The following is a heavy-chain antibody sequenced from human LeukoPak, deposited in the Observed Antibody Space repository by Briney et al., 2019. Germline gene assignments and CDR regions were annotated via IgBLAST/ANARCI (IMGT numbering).Heavy chain of an antibody. D-gene: IGHD7-27*01. CDR2: IIPIFGTA. CDR1: GYNFNNYG. V-gene: IGHV1-69*13. J-gene: IGHJ4*02. Sequence: AASVKVSCKASGYNFNNYGVSWVRQAPGQGLEWMGGIIPIFGTANYAQKFQGRVTITADESTSTAYMELSSLRSEDTAVYYCVFGTLTGDLPSGWFDYWGQGTLVTVSS. CDR3: VFGTLTGDLPSGWFDY.